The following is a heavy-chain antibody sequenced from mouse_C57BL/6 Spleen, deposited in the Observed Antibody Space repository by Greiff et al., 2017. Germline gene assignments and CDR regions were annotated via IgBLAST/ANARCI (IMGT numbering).Heavy chain of an antibody. CDR1: GFTFTDYY. V-gene: IGHV7-3*01. CDR3: ARYEDGYGSRGFAY. CDR2: IRNKANGYTT. D-gene: IGHD1-1*01. Sequence: EVKLMESGGGLVQPGGSLSLSCAASGFTFTDYYMSWVRQPPGKALEWLGFIRNKANGYTTEYSASVKGRFTISRDNSQSILYLQMNALRAEDSATYYCARYEDGYGSRGFAYWGQGTLVTVSA. J-gene: IGHJ3*01.